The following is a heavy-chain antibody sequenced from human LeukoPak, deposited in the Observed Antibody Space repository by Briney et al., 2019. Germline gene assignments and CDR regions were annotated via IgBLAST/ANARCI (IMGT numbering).Heavy chain of an antibody. J-gene: IGHJ4*02. CDR2: ICGSGGST. CDR1: GFTFSSYA. Sequence: GGSLRLSCAASGFTFSSYAMSWVRQAPGKGLEWVSAICGSGGSTYYADSVKGRFTISRDNTKNTLYLQMNSLRAEDTAVYYCAKASTYCYGSGSYYYVYWGQGTLVTV. D-gene: IGHD3-10*01. V-gene: IGHV3-23*01. CDR3: AKASTYCYGSGSYYYVY.